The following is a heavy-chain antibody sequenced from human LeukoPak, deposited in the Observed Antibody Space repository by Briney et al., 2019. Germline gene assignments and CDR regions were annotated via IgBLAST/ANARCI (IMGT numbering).Heavy chain of an antibody. CDR3: ARDAVAVAGTYDAFDI. J-gene: IGHJ3*02. CDR1: GFPFSRYS. Sequence: GGSLRLSCAASGFPFSRYSMNWVRQAPGKGLEWVSYISSSSSTIYYADSVKGRFTISRDNSKNTLYLQMNSLRAEDTAVYYCARDAVAVAGTYDAFDIWGQGTMVTVSS. V-gene: IGHV3-48*01. CDR2: ISSSSSTI. D-gene: IGHD6-19*01.